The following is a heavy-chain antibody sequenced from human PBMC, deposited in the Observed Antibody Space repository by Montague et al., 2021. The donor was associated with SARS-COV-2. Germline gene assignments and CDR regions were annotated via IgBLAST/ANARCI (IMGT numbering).Heavy chain of an antibody. CDR2: IYYSGTT. CDR3: ARGMIRGVTTPFDY. CDR1: SGSIISSGYY. Sequence: SETLSLTCSASSGSIISSGYYWGWIRQPPGKELEWIGNIYYSGTTYYXPSLQSRGTISVDTSKNHLSLRLSSVTAADTAVYFCARGMIRGVTTPFDYWGQGSQVTVSS. V-gene: IGHV4-39*02. J-gene: IGHJ4*02. D-gene: IGHD3-10*01.